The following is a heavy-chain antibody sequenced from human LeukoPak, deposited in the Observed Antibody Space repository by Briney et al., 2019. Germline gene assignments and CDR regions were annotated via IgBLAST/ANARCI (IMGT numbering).Heavy chain of an antibody. D-gene: IGHD1-7*01. J-gene: IGHJ5*02. CDR1: GFTSSSYA. CDR3: ARDVLKLRGWFDP. Sequence: PGGSLRLSCAASGFTSSSYAMSCVRQAPGKGLEWVSSISSSSSYIYYTDSVKGRFTISRDNAKNSLYLQMNSLRAEDTAVYYCARDVLKLRGWFDPWGQGTLVTVSS. CDR2: ISSSSSYI. V-gene: IGHV3-21*01.